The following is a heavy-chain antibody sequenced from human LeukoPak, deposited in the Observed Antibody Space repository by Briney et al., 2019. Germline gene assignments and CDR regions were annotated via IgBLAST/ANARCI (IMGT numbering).Heavy chain of an antibody. CDR1: GFTVSSNY. CDR2: SYTGGNT. V-gene: IGHV3-66*01. CDR3: ASISDLLYYFDS. J-gene: IGHJ4*02. Sequence: PGGSLRPSCAASGFTVSSNYMSWVRQAPGKGLEWVSVSYTGGNTHYADSVKGRFTLSRDNSKNTVYLQMNSLRVEDTAMYYCASISDLLYYFDSWGQGTLVTVSS.